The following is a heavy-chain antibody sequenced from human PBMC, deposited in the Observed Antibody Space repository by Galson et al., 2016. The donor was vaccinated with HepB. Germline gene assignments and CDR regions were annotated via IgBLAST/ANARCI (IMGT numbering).Heavy chain of an antibody. D-gene: IGHD2-15*01. CDR3: AKEMLSCSGGSCKSGHLSNWFDP. CDR1: GFTLSGSG. J-gene: IGHJ5*02. CDR2: ILYDGSNK. Sequence: SLRLSCAASGFTLSGSGMHWVRQAPGKGLEWVAVILYDGSNKFYGDSVKGRFTISRDIPKNTLYLQMNSLRAEDTAVYFCAKEMLSCSGGSCKSGHLSNWFDPWGQGTLVTVSS. V-gene: IGHV3-33*06.